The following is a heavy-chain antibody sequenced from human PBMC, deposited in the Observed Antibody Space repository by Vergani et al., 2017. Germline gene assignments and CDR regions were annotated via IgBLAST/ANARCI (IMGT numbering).Heavy chain of an antibody. CDR1: GASIRSSNYY. V-gene: IGHV4-39*01. CDR3: ERHSTVEWRVKLEWIDP. CDR2: IYYSGST. J-gene: IGHJ5*02. D-gene: IGHD3-3*01. Sequence: QLQLQESGPGLVKPSATLSLTCSVSGASIRSSNYYWGWIRQPPGKGLEWIASIYYSGSTYYNPSLKSRVTISADTSKNQFSLKLSSVTAADTAVYFCERHSTVEWRVKLEWIDPWGQGILVTVSS.